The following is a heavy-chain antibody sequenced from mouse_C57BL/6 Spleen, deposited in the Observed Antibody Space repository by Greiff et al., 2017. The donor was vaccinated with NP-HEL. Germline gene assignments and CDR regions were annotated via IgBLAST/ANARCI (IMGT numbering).Heavy chain of an antibody. CDR2: INYDGSST. CDR1: GFTFSDYY. Sequence: EVKLVESEGGLVQPGSSMKLSCTASGFTFSDYYMAWVRQVPEKGLEWVANINYDGSSTYYLDSLKSRFIISRDNAKNILYLQMSSLKSEDTATYYCARVYYYYWYFDVWGTGTTVTVSS. D-gene: IGHD1-1*01. CDR3: ARVYYYYWYFDV. V-gene: IGHV5-16*01. J-gene: IGHJ1*03.